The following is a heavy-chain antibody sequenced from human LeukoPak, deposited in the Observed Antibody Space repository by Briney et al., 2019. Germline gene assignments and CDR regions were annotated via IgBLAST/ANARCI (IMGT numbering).Heavy chain of an antibody. CDR3: ARDLSTCYATDY. CDR1: GFTFKSHA. J-gene: IGHJ4*02. V-gene: IGHV3-30-3*01. CDR2: ISYDATKK. Sequence: QPGRSLRLSCAASGFTFKSHAMPWVRQAPGKGLEWVAFISYDATKKDYVDSVKGRFTVSRDNSKSTLYLQMNSLRLEDTAVYYCARDLSTCYATDYWGQGTLVTVSS. D-gene: IGHD2-2*01.